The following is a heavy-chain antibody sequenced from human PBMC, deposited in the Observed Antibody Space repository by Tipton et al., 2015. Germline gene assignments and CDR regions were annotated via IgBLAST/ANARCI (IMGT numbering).Heavy chain of an antibody. CDR1: GFTFDDYA. D-gene: IGHD2-8*01. Sequence: SLRLSCVASGFTFDDYAMHWVRQAPGKGLEWVAGINWTGGMTAHADSVGGRFTISRDNAKNSLYLQMDSLRAEDTAVYYCARVRGYCTNGVCLTSTYYFDYWGQGTLVTVSS. CDR2: INWTGGMT. V-gene: IGHV3-9*01. CDR3: ARVRGYCTNGVCLTSTYYFDY. J-gene: IGHJ4*02.